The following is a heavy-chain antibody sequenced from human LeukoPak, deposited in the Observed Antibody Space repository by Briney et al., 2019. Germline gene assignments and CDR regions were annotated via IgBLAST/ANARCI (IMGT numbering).Heavy chain of an antibody. D-gene: IGHD1-1*01. V-gene: IGHV1-18*01. Sequence: ASVKVSCKASGYTFTSYGISWVRQAPGQGLEWMGWISAYNGNTNYAQKLQGRVTMTTDTSTSTAYMELRSLRSDDTAAYYCARGSTTGTTSSCNYWGQGTLVTVSS. CDR2: ISAYNGNT. CDR3: ARGSTTGTTSSCNY. J-gene: IGHJ4*02. CDR1: GYTFTSYG.